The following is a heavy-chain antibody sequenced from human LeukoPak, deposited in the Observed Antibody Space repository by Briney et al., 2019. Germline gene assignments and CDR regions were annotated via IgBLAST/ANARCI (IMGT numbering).Heavy chain of an antibody. CDR2: INPNSGGT. V-gene: IGHV1-2*04. J-gene: IGHJ4*02. CDR1: GYTFTGYY. Sequence: ASVNVSCKASGYTFTGYYMHWVRQAPGQGLEWMGWINPNSGGTNYAQRFQGWVTMTRDTSISAAYMELSRLRSDDTAVYYCARQWLSTLLDYWGQGTLVTVSS. CDR3: ARQWLSTLLDY. D-gene: IGHD6-19*01.